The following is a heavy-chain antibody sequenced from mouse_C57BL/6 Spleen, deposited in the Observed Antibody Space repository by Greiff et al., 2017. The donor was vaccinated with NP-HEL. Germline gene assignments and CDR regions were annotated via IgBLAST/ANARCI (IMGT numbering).Heavy chain of an antibody. CDR2: IDPETGGP. CDR1: GYTFTDYE. Sequence: VQLQQSGAELVRPGASVTLPCKASGYTFTDYELHWVKQTPVHGLEWIGAIDPETGGPAYNQKFKGKAILTADKAASTDYMELRSVTSEDSAVYYCTKNWDSGYFDDWGEGTTLSVSS. J-gene: IGHJ2*01. V-gene: IGHV1-15*01. D-gene: IGHD4-1*01. CDR3: TKNWDSGYFDD.